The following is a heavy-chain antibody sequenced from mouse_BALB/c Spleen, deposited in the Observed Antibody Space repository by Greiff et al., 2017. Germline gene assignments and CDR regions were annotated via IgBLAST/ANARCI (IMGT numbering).Heavy chain of an antibody. CDR3: ARRPHYYGSSPYYFDY. CDR2: ISYSGST. CDR1: GYSITSDYA. Sequence: EVKLQESGPGLVKPSQSLSLTCTVTGYSITSDYAWNWIRQFPGNKLEWMGYISYSGSTSYNPSLKSRISITRDTSKNQFFLQLNSVTTEDTATYYCARRPHYYGSSPYYFDYWGQGTTLTVSS. J-gene: IGHJ2*01. V-gene: IGHV3-2*02. D-gene: IGHD1-1*01.